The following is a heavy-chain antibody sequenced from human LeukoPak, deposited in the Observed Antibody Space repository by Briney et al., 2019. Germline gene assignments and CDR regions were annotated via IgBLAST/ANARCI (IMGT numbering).Heavy chain of an antibody. CDR1: GGSISSGSYY. D-gene: IGHD3-10*01. CDR3: ARDSNYYGSGSLPNA. CDR2: IYTSGST. J-gene: IGHJ4*02. V-gene: IGHV4-61*02. Sequence: PSETLSLTCTVSGGSISSGSYYWSWIRQPAGKGLEWIGRIYTSGSTNYNPSLKSRVTISVDTSKSQFSLKLSSVTAADTAVYYCARDSNYYGSGSLPNAWGQGTLVTVSS.